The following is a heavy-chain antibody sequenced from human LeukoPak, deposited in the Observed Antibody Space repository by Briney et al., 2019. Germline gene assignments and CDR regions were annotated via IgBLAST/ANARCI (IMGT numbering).Heavy chain of an antibody. CDR1: GGTFSSYA. D-gene: IGHD3-22*01. V-gene: IGHV1-18*01. CDR2: ISAYNGNT. Sequence: ASVKVSCKASGGTFSSYAISWVRQAPGQGLEWMGWISAYNGNTNYAQKLQGRVTMTTDTSTSTAYMELRSLRSDDTAVYYCARDWSCSSTSCRYYYDSSGTPIFDYWGQGTLVTVSS. CDR3: ARDWSCSSTSCRYYYDSSGTPIFDY. J-gene: IGHJ4*02.